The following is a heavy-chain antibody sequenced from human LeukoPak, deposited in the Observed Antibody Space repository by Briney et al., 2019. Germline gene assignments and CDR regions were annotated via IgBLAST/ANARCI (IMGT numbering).Heavy chain of an antibody. D-gene: IGHD1-14*01. CDR2: IYYSGST. Sequence: PSETLSLTCTVSGGSISSSSYYWGWIRQPPGKGLEWIGSIYYSGSTNYSPSLKSRVTISVDTSKNRFSLKLTSVTPADTAVYYCARGPNRYYFDYWGQGTLVTVSS. V-gene: IGHV4-39*07. J-gene: IGHJ4*02. CDR3: ARGPNRYYFDY. CDR1: GGSISSSSYY.